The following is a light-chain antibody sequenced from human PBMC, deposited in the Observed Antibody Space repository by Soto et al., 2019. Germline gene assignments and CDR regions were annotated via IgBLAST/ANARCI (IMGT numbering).Light chain of an antibody. CDR2: DAS. J-gene: IGKJ3*01. V-gene: IGKV3-11*01. CDR1: QNVNIY. CDR3: QHRSGFT. Sequence: EIVLTQSPATLSLSPGERATLSCRASQNVNIYLAWYQQKPGQAPRLLIYDASNRATGIPARFSGSGSGTVFPLTISSLEPDDFAVYYCQHRSGFTFGPGTKVDIK.